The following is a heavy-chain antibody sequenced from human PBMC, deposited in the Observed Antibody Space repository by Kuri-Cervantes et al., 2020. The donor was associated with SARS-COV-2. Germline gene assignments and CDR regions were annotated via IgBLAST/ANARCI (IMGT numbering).Heavy chain of an antibody. Sequence: SETLSLTYSVSGFSVTSGSYYWSWLRQSPGKGLEWIGYIYYGGSTTYNPALKSRVTISIDMTNNQFFLNLKGASAADTAVYYCARGFWTGFLFDSWGQGSLVTVSS. CDR2: IYYGGST. CDR1: GFSVTSGSYY. D-gene: IGHD3/OR15-3a*01. V-gene: IGHV4-61*01. J-gene: IGHJ4*02. CDR3: ARGFWTGFLFDS.